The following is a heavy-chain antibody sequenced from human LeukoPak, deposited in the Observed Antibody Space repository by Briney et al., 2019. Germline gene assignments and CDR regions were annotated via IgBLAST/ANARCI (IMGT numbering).Heavy chain of an antibody. Sequence: PGGSLRLSCAASGFTFSSYAMHWVRQAPGKGLEWVAVISYDGSNKYYADSVKGRFTISRDNSKNTLYLQMNSLRAEDTAVYYCAKDRDTAMDFDYWGQGTLVTVSS. V-gene: IGHV3-30-3*01. CDR3: AKDRDTAMDFDY. CDR1: GFTFSSYA. D-gene: IGHD5-18*01. CDR2: ISYDGSNK. J-gene: IGHJ4*02.